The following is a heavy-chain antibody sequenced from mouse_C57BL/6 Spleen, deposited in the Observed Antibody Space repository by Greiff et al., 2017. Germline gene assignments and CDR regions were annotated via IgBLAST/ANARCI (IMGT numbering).Heavy chain of an antibody. CDR1: GYSFTGYY. CDR3: ARDPTGTGAMDY. D-gene: IGHD4-1*01. V-gene: IGHV1-42*01. CDR2: INPSTGGT. J-gene: IGHJ4*01. Sequence: VQLKQSGPELVKPGASVKISCKASGYSFTGYYMNWVKQSPEKSLEWIGEINPSTGGTTYNQKFKAKATLTVDKSSSTAYMQLKSLTSEDSAVYYCARDPTGTGAMDYWGQGTSVTVSS.